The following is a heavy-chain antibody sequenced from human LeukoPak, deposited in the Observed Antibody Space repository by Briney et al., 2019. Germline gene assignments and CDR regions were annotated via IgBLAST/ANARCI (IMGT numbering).Heavy chain of an antibody. CDR1: GFTVSSNY. J-gene: IGHJ4*02. V-gene: IGHV3-21*01. D-gene: IGHD5-18*01. CDR3: ASDPTPLYSYGYEVDY. Sequence: GGSLRLSCAASGFTVSSNYMSWVRQAPGKGLEWVSSISSSSSYIYYADSVKGRFTISRDNAKNSLYLQMNSLRAEDTAVYYCASDPTPLYSYGYEVDYWGQGTLVTVSS. CDR2: ISSSSSYI.